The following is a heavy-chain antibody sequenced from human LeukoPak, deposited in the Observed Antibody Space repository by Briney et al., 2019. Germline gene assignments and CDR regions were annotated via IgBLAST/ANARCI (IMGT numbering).Heavy chain of an antibody. CDR2: ISGSGGST. J-gene: IGHJ4*02. D-gene: IGHD3-10*01. V-gene: IGHV3-23*01. Sequence: GGSLSLSCAASGFTFSSYAMSWVRQAPGEGLEWVSSISGSGGSTYYADSVKGRFTISRDNSKNTLYLQMSSLRAGDTAVYYCARSPQDLSDYGSGSYWGQGTLVTVSS. CDR1: GFTFSSYA. CDR3: ARSPQDLSDYGSGSY.